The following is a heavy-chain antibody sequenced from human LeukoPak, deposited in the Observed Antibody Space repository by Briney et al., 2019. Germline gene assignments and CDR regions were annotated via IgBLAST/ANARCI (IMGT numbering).Heavy chain of an antibody. J-gene: IGHJ5*02. CDR2: TYYRSTWYN. CDR1: GDSVSSNSVT. Sequence: SQTLSLTCAISGDSVSSNSVTWNWIRQSPSRGLEWLGRTYYRSTWYNDYAVSVRGRITVNPDTFKNQFSLHLNYVTPEDTAVYYCARRLTQYDCFDPWGQGILVTVSS. CDR3: ARRLTQYDCFDP. D-gene: IGHD2-2*01. V-gene: IGHV6-1*01.